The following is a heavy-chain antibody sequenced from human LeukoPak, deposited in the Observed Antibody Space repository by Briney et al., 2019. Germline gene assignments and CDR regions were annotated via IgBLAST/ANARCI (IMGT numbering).Heavy chain of an antibody. J-gene: IGHJ4*02. V-gene: IGHV1-69*05. CDR2: IIPIFGTA. CDR1: GGTFSSYA. CDR3: ARAHLQLWFGELFCFDY. D-gene: IGHD3-10*01. Sequence: SVKVSCKASGGTFSSYAISWVRQAPGQGLEWMGGIIPIFGTANYAQKFQGRVTITRDTSASTAYMELSSLRSEDTAVYYCARAHLQLWFGELFCFDYWGQGTLVTVSS.